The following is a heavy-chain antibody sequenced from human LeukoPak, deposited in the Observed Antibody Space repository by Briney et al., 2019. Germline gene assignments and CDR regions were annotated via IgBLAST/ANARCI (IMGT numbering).Heavy chain of an antibody. V-gene: IGHV1-18*01. Sequence: APVKVSCKASGYTFTSYGISWVRQGPGEGLEWMGGISVYNGNTNYAQKFQGRVTMTTDTSTSTAYMELRSLRSDDTGVYYCARDLWFGDLPRSDYWGQGTLVTVSS. D-gene: IGHD3-10*01. CDR1: GYTFTSYG. CDR3: ARDLWFGDLPRSDY. CDR2: ISVYNGNT. J-gene: IGHJ4*02.